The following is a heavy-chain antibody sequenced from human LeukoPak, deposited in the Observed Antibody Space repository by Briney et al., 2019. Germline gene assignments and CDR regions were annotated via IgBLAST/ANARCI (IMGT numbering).Heavy chain of an antibody. J-gene: IGHJ5*02. V-gene: IGHV1-2*02. D-gene: IGHD4-17*01. CDR3: ARDSDYGDGFDP. Sequence: ASVKVSCKASGYTFTGYYMHWVRQPPGQGLDWMGWINPNSGGTNYAQKFQGRVTMTRDTSISTAYLELSRLRSDDTAVYYCARDSDYGDGFDPWGQGTLVTVSS. CDR1: GYTFTGYY. CDR2: INPNSGGT.